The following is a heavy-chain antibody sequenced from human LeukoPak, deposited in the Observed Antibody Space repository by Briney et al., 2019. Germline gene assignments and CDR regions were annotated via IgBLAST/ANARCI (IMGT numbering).Heavy chain of an antibody. D-gene: IGHD2-8*01. J-gene: IGHJ4*02. V-gene: IGHV3-48*03. CDR3: ARGIGVPVFDY. CDR2: ISSSGSTI. CDR1: GFTFSSYA. Sequence: GGSLRLSCAASGFTFSSYAMHWVRQAPGKGLEWVSYISSSGSTIYYADSVKGRFTISRDNAKNSLYLQMNSLRAEDTAVYYCARGIGVPVFDYWGQGTLVTVSS.